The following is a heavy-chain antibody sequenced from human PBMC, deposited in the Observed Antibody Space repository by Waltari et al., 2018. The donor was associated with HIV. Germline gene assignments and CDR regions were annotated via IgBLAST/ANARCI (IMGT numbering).Heavy chain of an antibody. CDR3: ARGEATDLVYPYFDS. CDR2: VSHAGTV. D-gene: IGHD6-6*01. V-gene: IGHV4-34*02. J-gene: IGHJ4*01. Sequence: QVQLQQWGTGVLKPSEPLTLKCAVYGGSSNDYSWSGVRQSPGGGLECLGEVSHAGTVNYNPSLHNRVTMSVDKSKNQFSLTLTSVTAADTATYFCARGEATDLVYPYFDSWGHGNLVIVSS. CDR1: GGSSNDYS.